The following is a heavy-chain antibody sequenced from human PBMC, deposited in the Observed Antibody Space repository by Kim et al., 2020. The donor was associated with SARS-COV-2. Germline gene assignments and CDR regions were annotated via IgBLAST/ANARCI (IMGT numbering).Heavy chain of an antibody. D-gene: IGHD2-15*01. Sequence: ASVKVSCKASGYTFTSYALIWVRQAPGQGLEWMGWINTDTGNPTYAQGFTGRFVFSLDPSISTAYAQSSSLKAEDTAVYYCARAGPGYCSSGSCSFDY. CDR2: INTDTGNP. V-gene: IGHV7-4-1*02. J-gene: IGHJ4*03. CDR3: ARAGPGYCSSGSCSFDY. CDR1: GYTFTSYA.